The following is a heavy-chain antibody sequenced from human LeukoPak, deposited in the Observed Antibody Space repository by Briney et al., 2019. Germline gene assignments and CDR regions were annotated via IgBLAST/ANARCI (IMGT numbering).Heavy chain of an antibody. Sequence: ASVKVSCKASGYTFTSYGISWVRPAPGQGLEWMGWISAYNGNTNYAQKPQGRVTMTTDTSTSTAYMELRSLRSDDTTVYYCARRYCSSTSCYHIDYWGQGTLVTVSS. D-gene: IGHD2-2*01. J-gene: IGHJ4*02. CDR2: ISAYNGNT. CDR1: GYTFTSYG. CDR3: ARRYCSSTSCYHIDY. V-gene: IGHV1-18*01.